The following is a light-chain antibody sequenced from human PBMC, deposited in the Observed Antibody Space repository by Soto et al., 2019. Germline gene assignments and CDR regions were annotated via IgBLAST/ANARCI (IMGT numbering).Light chain of an antibody. CDR1: QSVSSSY. Sequence: EIVLTHSPGTLSLSPGERATLYFSSSQSVSSSYLAWYQQKPGQAPRLLIYGASSRATGIPDRFSGSGSGTDFTLTISRLEPEDFAVYYCQQYGSSPWTFGQETKVDIK. J-gene: IGKJ1*01. V-gene: IGKV3-20*01. CDR3: QQYGSSPWT. CDR2: GAS.